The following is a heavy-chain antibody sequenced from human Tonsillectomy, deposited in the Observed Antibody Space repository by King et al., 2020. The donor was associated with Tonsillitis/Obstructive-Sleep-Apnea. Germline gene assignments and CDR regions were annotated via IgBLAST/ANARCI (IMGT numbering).Heavy chain of an antibody. Sequence: HLVQSGAEVKKPGSSVKVSCKASVGTFSSYAISWVRQAPGQGLEWMGGIIPIFGTAHYAQKLQGRVTLTADESTSTAYMELSRLGPEDTAVYYCARSWVPAPLIYWYFDLWGRGTLVTVSS. D-gene: IGHD2-2*01. CDR2: IIPIFGTA. CDR1: VGTFSSYA. J-gene: IGHJ2*01. CDR3: ARSWVPAPLIYWYFDL. V-gene: IGHV1-69*01.